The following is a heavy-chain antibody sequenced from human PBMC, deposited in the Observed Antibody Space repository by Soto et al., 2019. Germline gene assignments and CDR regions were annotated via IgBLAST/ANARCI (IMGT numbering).Heavy chain of an antibody. D-gene: IGHD3-10*01. CDR3: ARGVVRGAAWDWFDP. CDR2: IIPIFGPA. V-gene: IGHV1-69*01. Sequence: QVQLVQSGAEVKKPGSSVKVSCKASGCTFSSYAISWVRQAPGQGLEWMGGIIPIFGPANYAQKVQGRVTITADEAKRQAHMELRSGRAEDTAVYYCARGVVRGAAWDWFDPWGQGTLVTVSA. CDR1: GCTFSSYA. J-gene: IGHJ5*02.